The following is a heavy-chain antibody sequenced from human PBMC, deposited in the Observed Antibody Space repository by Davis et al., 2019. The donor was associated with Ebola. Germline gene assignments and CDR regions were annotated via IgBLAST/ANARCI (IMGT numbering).Heavy chain of an antibody. D-gene: IGHD4-17*01. Sequence: AGSLRLSCAASGFTFGSDWMSWVRQAPGKGLEWVANIKKDASAKYYVDSVKGRFTISRDNAKNSLYIQMNHRRPEDTAGYYCARNGDYISAWGQGTLVTVSS. CDR2: IKKDASAK. CDR1: GFTFGSDW. V-gene: IGHV3-7*01. J-gene: IGHJ5*02. CDR3: ARNGDYISA.